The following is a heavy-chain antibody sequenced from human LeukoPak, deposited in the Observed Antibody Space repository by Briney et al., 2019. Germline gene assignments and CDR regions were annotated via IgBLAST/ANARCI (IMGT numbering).Heavy chain of an antibody. CDR1: GFTFSNYG. J-gene: IGHJ4*02. CDR2: ISYDGSNK. V-gene: IGHV3-30*18. D-gene: IGHD2-2*01. Sequence: GGSLRLSCAASGFTFSNYGMHWVRQAPGKGLEWVAVISYDGSNKYYADSVKGRFTISRDNSKNTLYLHMNSLRAEDTAVYYCAKVGEYQLPDYWGQGTLVTVSS. CDR3: AKVGEYQLPDY.